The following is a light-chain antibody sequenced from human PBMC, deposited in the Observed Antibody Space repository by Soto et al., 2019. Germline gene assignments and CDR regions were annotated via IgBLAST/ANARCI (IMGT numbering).Light chain of an antibody. CDR2: EVS. Sequence: QSALTQPASVSGSPGQSITISCTGTSSDVGGYKHVAWYQQYPGKAPKLIIFEVSDRPSGVSYRFSGSKSGNTASLSISGLQPEDEADYYCSSYAGSNNVVFGSGTKLTVL. J-gene: IGLJ1*01. V-gene: IGLV2-14*01. CDR1: SSDVGGYKH. CDR3: SSYAGSNNVV.